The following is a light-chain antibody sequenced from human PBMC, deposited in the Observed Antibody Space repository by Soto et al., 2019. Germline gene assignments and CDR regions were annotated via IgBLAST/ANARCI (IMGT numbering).Light chain of an antibody. J-gene: IGKJ5*01. CDR1: QSVSSN. V-gene: IGKV3-15*01. CDR3: QQYNNWPPLT. CDR2: GAS. Sequence: EMVLTQSPGTRSLSPGERATLSCRASQSVSSNLAWYQQKPGQAPRLLIYGASTRATGIPARFSGSGSGTEFTPTISSLQSEDFAVYYCQQYNNWPPLTFGQGTRLEIK.